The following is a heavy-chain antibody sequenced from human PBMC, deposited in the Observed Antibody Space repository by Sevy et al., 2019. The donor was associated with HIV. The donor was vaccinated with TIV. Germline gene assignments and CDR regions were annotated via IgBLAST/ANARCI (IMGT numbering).Heavy chain of an antibody. Sequence: ASVKVSCKASGYTFTSYDINWVRQATGQGLEWMGWMNPNSGNTGYAQKFQGRVTMTRNTSIGTAYMEPSSLRSEDTAVYYCARGLPIAARRELFDYWGQGTLVTVSS. J-gene: IGHJ4*02. CDR3: ARGLPIAARRELFDY. D-gene: IGHD6-6*01. V-gene: IGHV1-8*01. CDR1: GYTFTSYD. CDR2: MNPNSGNT.